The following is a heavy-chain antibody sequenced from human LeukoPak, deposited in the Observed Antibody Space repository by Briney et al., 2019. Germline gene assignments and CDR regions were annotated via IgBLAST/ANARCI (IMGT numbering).Heavy chain of an antibody. V-gene: IGHV4-4*07. Sequence: PSETLSLTCTVSGESITDYYWTWIRQPAGKRLQWIGRVSTSGSTSYNPSLKSRLTMPVDTSKNQFSLKLTSVTAADTAIYYCARDWSAWDDFFSHLDVWGKGTSVTVSS. CDR2: VSTSGST. CDR1: GESITDYY. J-gene: IGHJ6*04. CDR3: ARDWSAWDDFFSHLDV. D-gene: IGHD1-1*01.